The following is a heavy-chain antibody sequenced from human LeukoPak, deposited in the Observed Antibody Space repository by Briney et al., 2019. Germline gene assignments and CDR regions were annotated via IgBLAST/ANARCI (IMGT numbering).Heavy chain of an antibody. V-gene: IGHV3-7*01. J-gene: IGHJ4*02. Sequence: PGGSLRLSCAASGFTFSSYAMSWVRQAPGKGLEWVANIKEDGSEKYYVDSVKGRFTISKDNAKNSLYLQMNSLRAEDTALYYCARGRFNYDSSGYSSFYYWGQGTLVTVSS. CDR2: IKEDGSEK. CDR3: ARGRFNYDSSGYSSFYY. D-gene: IGHD3-22*01. CDR1: GFTFSSYA.